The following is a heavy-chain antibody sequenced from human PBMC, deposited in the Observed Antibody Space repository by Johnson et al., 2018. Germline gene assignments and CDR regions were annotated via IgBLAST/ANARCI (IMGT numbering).Heavy chain of an antibody. V-gene: IGHV3-23*01. D-gene: IGHD2-2*01. CDR1: KFTFINYA. J-gene: IGHJ5*02. CDR2: ISGSGGST. CDR3: ARDPYADNWFDP. Sequence: VQSGGSLRLSCAASKFTFINYAMTWVRQAPGKGLEWVSAISGSGGSTYYADSVRGRFTIPRDNSKNTLYRQMNSLRVDDTAVYYGARDPYADNWFDPWGQGTLVTVSS.